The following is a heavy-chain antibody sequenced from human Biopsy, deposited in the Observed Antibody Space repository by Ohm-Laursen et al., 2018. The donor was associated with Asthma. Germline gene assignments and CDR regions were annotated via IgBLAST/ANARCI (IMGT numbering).Heavy chain of an antibody. CDR1: GFTFSTYG. CDR3: ARAGESDLVGGLDV. CDR2: IAWDGINS. Sequence: SLRLSCAASGFTFSTYGMHWVRQAPGKGLEWVAYIAWDGINSYYADSVKGRFTISRDNSRNTLYLQKNSLRADDTAVYYCARAGESDLVGGLDVWGQGTTVTVSS. D-gene: IGHD2-21*01. J-gene: IGHJ6*02. V-gene: IGHV3-30*03.